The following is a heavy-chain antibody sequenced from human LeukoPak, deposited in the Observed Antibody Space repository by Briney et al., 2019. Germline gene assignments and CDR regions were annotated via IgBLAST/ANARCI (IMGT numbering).Heavy chain of an antibody. V-gene: IGHV3-74*01. D-gene: IGHD3-22*01. CDR3: VRDWGYDSSGYWQKYFDT. J-gene: IGHJ4*02. Sequence: GETLRLSCAASGFTFSTYGMSWVRQAPGKGLVWVSRINHDGSSTNYADSVKGRFTISRDNAKNTLYLQMNSLRAEDTAVYYCVRDWGYDSSGYWQKYFDTWGQGTLVTVSS. CDR1: GFTFSTYG. CDR2: INHDGSST.